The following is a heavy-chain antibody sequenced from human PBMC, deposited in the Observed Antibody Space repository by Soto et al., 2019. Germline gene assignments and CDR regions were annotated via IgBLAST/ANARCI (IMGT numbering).Heavy chain of an antibody. J-gene: IGHJ3*02. CDR2: ISWNSGSI. D-gene: IGHD6-13*01. CDR1: GFTFDDYA. V-gene: IGHV3-9*01. CDR3: AKDKSPYSSSWSGAFDI. Sequence: PGRSLRLSCAAAGFTFDDYAMHWIRQAPGKGLEWVSGISWNSGSIGYADSVKGRFTISRDNAKNSLYLQMNSLRAEDTALYYCAKDKSPYSSSWSGAFDIWGQGTMVTVSS.